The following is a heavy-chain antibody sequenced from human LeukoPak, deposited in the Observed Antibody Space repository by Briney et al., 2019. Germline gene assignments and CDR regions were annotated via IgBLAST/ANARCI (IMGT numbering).Heavy chain of an antibody. CDR1: GGSISSSSYY. CDR2: IYYSGST. D-gene: IGHD3-10*01. Sequence: SETLSLTCTVSGGSISSSSYYWGWIRQPPGKGLEWIGSIYYSGSTYYNPSLKSRVTISVDTSKNQFSLNLSSVTAADTAVYYCARHKSYYYGSGTSAFYVNWFDPWGQGTLVTVSS. J-gene: IGHJ5*02. CDR3: ARHKSYYYGSGTSAFYVNWFDP. V-gene: IGHV4-39*01.